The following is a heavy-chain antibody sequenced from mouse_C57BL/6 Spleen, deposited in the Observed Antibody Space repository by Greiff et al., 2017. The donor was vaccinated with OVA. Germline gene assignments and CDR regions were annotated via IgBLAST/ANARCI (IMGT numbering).Heavy chain of an antibody. Sequence: EVKLMESGGGLVKPGGSLKLSCAASGFTFSSYAMSWVRQTPEKRLEWVATISDGGSYTYYPDNVKGRFTISRDNAKNNLYLQMSHLKSEDTAMYYCARRGATVGFDYWGQGTTLTVSS. CDR2: ISDGGSYT. D-gene: IGHD1-1*01. CDR3: ARRGATVGFDY. CDR1: GFTFSSYA. V-gene: IGHV5-4*03. J-gene: IGHJ2*01.